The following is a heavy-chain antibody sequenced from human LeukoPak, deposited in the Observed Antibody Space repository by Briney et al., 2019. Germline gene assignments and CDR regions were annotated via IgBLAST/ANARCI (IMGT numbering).Heavy chain of an antibody. CDR2: IYSGGHT. CDR1: VFIVCNNY. CDR3: ARSTRDGYNHYHYYYMDV. J-gene: IGHJ6*03. V-gene: IGHV3-53*01. Sequence: GGSLRLSRAASVFIVCNNYMNWVRQAPGKELEWVSVIYSGGHTYYTDSVKGRFTISRDDSNNTLYLYMNSLRPGYTAVYYCARSTRDGYNHYHYYYMDVWGKGTTVTVSS. D-gene: IGHD5-24*01.